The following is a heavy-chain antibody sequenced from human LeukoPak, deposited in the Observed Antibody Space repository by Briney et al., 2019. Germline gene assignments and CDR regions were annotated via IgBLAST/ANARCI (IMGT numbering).Heavy chain of an antibody. CDR3: AKHDRRSVAGSVGVDY. CDR1: GFTFSSYA. D-gene: IGHD6-19*01. V-gene: IGHV3-23*01. Sequence: GGSLRLSCAASGFTFSSYAMSWVRQAPGKGLEWVSGISGSGGSTYYADSVKGRFTISRDNSKNTLNLQMNSLGAEDTALYYCAKHDRRSVAGSVGVDYWGQGTLVTVSS. J-gene: IGHJ4*02. CDR2: ISGSGGST.